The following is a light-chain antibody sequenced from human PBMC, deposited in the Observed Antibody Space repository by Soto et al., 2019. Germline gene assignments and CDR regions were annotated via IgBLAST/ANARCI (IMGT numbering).Light chain of an antibody. CDR1: SSDVGGYNY. CDR3: SSYTTTTTLGV. J-gene: IGLJ3*02. CDR2: EVS. V-gene: IGLV2-14*01. Sequence: QSALTQPASVSGSPGQSITISCTGTSSDVGGYNYVPWYQQHPGKAPKLIIFEVSNRPSGVSNRFSGSKSGNTASLAISGLQAEDEADYHCSSYTTTTTLGVFGGGTKLTVL.